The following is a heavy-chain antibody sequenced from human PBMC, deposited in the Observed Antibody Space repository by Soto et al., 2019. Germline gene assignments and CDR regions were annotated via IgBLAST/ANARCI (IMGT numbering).Heavy chain of an antibody. CDR3: ARLALPVPLTYYYYYMDV. Sequence: GASVKVSCKASGYTFTSYGISWVRQAPGQGLEWMGWISAYNGNTNYAQKLQGRVTMTTDTSTSTAYMELRSLRSDDTAVYYRARLALPVPLTYYYYYMDVWGKGTTVTVSS. D-gene: IGHD3-10*01. CDR2: ISAYNGNT. J-gene: IGHJ6*03. V-gene: IGHV1-18*01. CDR1: GYTFTSYG.